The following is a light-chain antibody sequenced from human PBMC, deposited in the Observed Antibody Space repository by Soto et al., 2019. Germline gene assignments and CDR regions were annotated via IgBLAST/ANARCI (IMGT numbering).Light chain of an antibody. CDR1: QSVIGNY. Sequence: EIVLTQSPATLSLSPGERATLSCRASQSVIGNYLAWYRQKPGQTPRLLIFGASRRATGIPDRFSGSGSGTDFTLTISRLEPEDFAVYYCQHYLDSPWAFGHGTKVEIK. V-gene: IGKV3-20*01. CDR2: GAS. CDR3: QHYLDSPWA. J-gene: IGKJ1*01.